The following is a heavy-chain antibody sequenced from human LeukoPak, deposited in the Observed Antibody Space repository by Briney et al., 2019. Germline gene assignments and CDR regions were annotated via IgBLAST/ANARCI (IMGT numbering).Heavy chain of an antibody. J-gene: IGHJ4*02. CDR3: ARSEIEDTAMGDY. D-gene: IGHD5-18*01. Sequence: GASVKVSCKASGGTFSSYAISWVRQAPGQGLEWMGWISAYNGNTNYAQKLQGRVTMTTDTSTSTAYMELRSLRSDDTAVYYCARSEIEDTAMGDYWGQGTLVTVSS. V-gene: IGHV1-18*01. CDR2: ISAYNGNT. CDR1: GGTFSSYA.